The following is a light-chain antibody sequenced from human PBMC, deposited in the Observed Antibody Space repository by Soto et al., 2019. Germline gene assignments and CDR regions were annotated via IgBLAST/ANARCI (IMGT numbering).Light chain of an antibody. CDR3: QHYDRYSGT. J-gene: IGKJ1*01. Sequence: DIQMTQSPSTLSASVGDRVTITCRASQSISTWLAWYQQKPGKVPKLLISDASTLDSGVPSRFRGSGFGTEFTLTINSLQPDDFATYYCQHYDRYSGTFGQGTTGDNK. CDR1: QSISTW. V-gene: IGKV1-5*01. CDR2: DAS.